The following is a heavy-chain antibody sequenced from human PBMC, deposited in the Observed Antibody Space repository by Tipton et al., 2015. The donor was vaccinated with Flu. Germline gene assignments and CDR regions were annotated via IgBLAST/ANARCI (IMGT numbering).Heavy chain of an antibody. CDR1: GYSISSGYY. D-gene: IGHD1-7*01. J-gene: IGHJ4*02. CDR2: IYHSGST. CDR3: AREETRGWNYDY. Sequence: TLSLTCAVSGYSISSGYYWGWIRQPPGKGLEWIGSIYHSGSTYYNPSLESRVTISVDTSKNQFSLKLSSVTAADTAVYYCAREETRGWNYDYWGQGTLVTVSS. V-gene: IGHV4-38-2*02.